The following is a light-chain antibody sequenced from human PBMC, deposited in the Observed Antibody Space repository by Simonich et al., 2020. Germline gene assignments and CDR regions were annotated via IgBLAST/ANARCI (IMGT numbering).Light chain of an antibody. CDR1: QSVLYSSNNKNY. V-gene: IGKV4-1*01. Sequence: DIVMTQSPDSLAVSRGERATINCQSSQSVLYSSNNKNYLAWYQQKPGQPPKLLIYWASTRESGVPDRFSGSGSGTDFTLTISSLQAEDVAVYYCQQYYSTPITFGQGTRLEMK. CDR3: QQYYSTPIT. CDR2: WAS. J-gene: IGKJ5*01.